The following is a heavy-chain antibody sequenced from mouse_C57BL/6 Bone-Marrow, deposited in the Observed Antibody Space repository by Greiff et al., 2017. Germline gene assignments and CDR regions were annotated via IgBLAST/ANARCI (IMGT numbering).Heavy chain of an antibody. CDR3: TVTTVGATNFDY. J-gene: IGHJ2*01. D-gene: IGHD1-1*01. V-gene: IGHV1-15*01. CDR2: IDPETGGT. CDR1: GYTFTDYE. Sequence: QVQLKESGAELVRPGASVTLSCKASGYTFTDYEMHWVKQTPVHGLEWIGAIDPETGGTAYNQKFKGKAILTADKSSSTAYMELRSLTSEDSAVYYCTVTTVGATNFDYWGQGTTLTVSS.